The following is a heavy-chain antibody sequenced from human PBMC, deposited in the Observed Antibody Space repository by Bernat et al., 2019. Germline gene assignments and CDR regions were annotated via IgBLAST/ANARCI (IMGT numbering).Heavy chain of an antibody. J-gene: IGHJ6*03. CDR2: INSDGSST. CDR3: AREGGVKLPTYYYYMDV. D-gene: IGHD4-23*01. CDR1: GFTFSSYW. Sequence: EVQLVESGGGLVQPGGSLRLSCAASGFTFSSYWMHWVRQAPGKGLVWVSRINSDGSSTSYAEYVKGRFTISRANAKNTLYLQMNSLRAEDTDVYYCAREGGVKLPTYYYYMDVWGKGTTVTVSS. V-gene: IGHV3-74*01.